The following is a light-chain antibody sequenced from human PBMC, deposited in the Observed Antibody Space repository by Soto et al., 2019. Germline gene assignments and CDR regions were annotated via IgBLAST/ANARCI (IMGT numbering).Light chain of an antibody. V-gene: IGLV3-1*01. Sequence: SYELTPPPSVSVSPVQTASITCSGDKLGDKYACWYQQKPGQSPVLVIYQDSKRPSGIPERFSGSNSGNTATLTISGTQAMDEADYYCQAWDSSTVVFGGGTKVTVL. CDR3: QAWDSSTVV. J-gene: IGLJ2*01. CDR1: KLGDKY. CDR2: QDS.